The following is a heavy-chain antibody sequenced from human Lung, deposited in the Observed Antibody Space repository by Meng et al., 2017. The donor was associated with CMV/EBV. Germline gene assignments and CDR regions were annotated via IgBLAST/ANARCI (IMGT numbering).Heavy chain of an antibody. CDR3: ARDRAANSFYP. Sequence: GGSLRLSCAASGFTFINYWMSWVRQAPGKGLEWVANIKEDGSDKYYVDSVKGRFTISRDNAKNSLYLQMNSLRAEDTAVYYCARDRAANSFYPWGQGTLVXVSS. J-gene: IGHJ5*02. D-gene: IGHD6-25*01. CDR2: IKEDGSDK. V-gene: IGHV3-7*01. CDR1: GFTFINYW.